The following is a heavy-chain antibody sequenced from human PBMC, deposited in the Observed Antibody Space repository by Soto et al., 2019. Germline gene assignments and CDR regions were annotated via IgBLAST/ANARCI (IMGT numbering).Heavy chain of an antibody. D-gene: IGHD3-22*01. V-gene: IGHV3-23*01. Sequence: GSLRLSCAASGFTFSSYAMSWVRQAPGKGLEWVSAISGSGGSTYYADSVKGRFTISRDNSKNTLYLQMNSLRAEDTAVYYCAKYEYYYDSSGYYGWSYYYYGMDVWGQGTTVTVSS. J-gene: IGHJ6*02. CDR1: GFTFSSYA. CDR2: ISGSGGST. CDR3: AKYEYYYDSSGYYGWSYYYYGMDV.